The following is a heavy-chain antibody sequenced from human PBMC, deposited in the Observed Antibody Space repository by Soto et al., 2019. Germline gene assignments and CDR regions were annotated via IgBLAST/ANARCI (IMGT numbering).Heavy chain of an antibody. D-gene: IGHD3-10*01. CDR3: AKGGSGSYSNAFDI. V-gene: IGHV4-39*01. CDR1: GGSISSSSYY. Sequence: QLQLQESGPGLVKPSETLSLTCTVSGGSISSSSYYWGWIRQPPGKGLEWIGSIYYSGSTYYNPSLRGRVTVSVDASKDRFSLKLSSVTAADTAVYYCAKGGSGSYSNAFDIWGQGTMVTVSS. CDR2: IYYSGST. J-gene: IGHJ3*02.